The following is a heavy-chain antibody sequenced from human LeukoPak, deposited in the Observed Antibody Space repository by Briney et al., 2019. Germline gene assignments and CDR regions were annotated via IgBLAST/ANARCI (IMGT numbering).Heavy chain of an antibody. CDR3: ARDYRYGSGSYTWFDP. CDR1: GGSISSGSYY. V-gene: IGHV4-61*02. CDR2: IYTSGST. J-gene: IGHJ5*02. D-gene: IGHD3-10*01. Sequence: SETLSLTCTVSGGSISSGSYYWSWIRQPAGKGLEWIGRIYTSGSTNYNPSLKSRVTMSVDTSKNQFSLKLSSVTAADTAVYYCARDYRYGSGSYTWFDPWGQGTLVTVSS.